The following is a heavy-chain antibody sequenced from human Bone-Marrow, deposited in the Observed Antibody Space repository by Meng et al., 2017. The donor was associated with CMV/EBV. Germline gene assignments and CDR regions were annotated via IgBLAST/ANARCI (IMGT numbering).Heavy chain of an antibody. D-gene: IGHD1-1*01. CDR1: GFTFSSYS. V-gene: IGHV3-30*03. Sequence: GESLKISCAASGFTFSSYSMNWVRQAPGKGLEWVAIISYDGTNKYYADSVKGRFTNSRDNTKNTLYMQMTSLRGEDTAVYYCARGRWERPRWNSGMDVWGQGTTVTVSS. CDR2: ISYDGTNK. CDR3: ARGRWERPRWNSGMDV. J-gene: IGHJ6*02.